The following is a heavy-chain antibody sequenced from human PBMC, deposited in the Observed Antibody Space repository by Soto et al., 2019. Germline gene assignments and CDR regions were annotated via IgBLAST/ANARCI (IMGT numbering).Heavy chain of an antibody. J-gene: IGHJ4*02. CDR1: GFTFSSYA. CDR2: ISGSGGST. D-gene: IGHD2-15*01. CDR3: AKDFRGFPAIDY. Sequence: GGSLRRSCAASGFTFSSYAMSWVRQAPGKGLEWVSAISGSGGSTYYADSVKGRFTISRDNSKNTLYLQMNSLRAEDTAVYYCAKDFRGFPAIDYWGQGTLVTVSS. V-gene: IGHV3-23*01.